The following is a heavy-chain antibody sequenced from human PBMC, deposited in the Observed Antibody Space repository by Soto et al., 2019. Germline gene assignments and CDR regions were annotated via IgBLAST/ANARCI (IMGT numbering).Heavy chain of an antibody. CDR2: ISWNSGSI. J-gene: IGHJ3*02. Sequence: EVQLVESGGGLVQPGRSLRLSCAASGFTFDDYAMHWVRQAPGKGLEWVSGISWNSGSIGYADSVKGRFTISRDNAKNSLYLQMNSLRAEDTALYYCAKGSTFGGVMRFFEIWGQGTMVTVSS. D-gene: IGHD3-16*01. CDR3: AKGSTFGGVMRFFEI. CDR1: GFTFDDYA. V-gene: IGHV3-9*01.